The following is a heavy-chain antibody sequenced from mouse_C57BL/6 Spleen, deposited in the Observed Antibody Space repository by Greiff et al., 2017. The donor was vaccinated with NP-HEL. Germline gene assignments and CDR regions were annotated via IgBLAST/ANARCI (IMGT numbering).Heavy chain of an antibody. CDR2: IRHKANGYTT. J-gene: IGHJ4*01. CDR3: ARSTMVTTFAMDY. D-gene: IGHD2-2*01. V-gene: IGHV7-3*01. CDR1: GFTFTDYY. Sequence: EVQGVESGGGLVQPGGSLSLSCAASGFTFTDYYMSWVRQPPGKALEWLGFIRHKANGYTTEYSASVKGRFTISRDNSQSILYLQMNALGAEDSATYYCARSTMVTTFAMDYWGQGTSVTVSS.